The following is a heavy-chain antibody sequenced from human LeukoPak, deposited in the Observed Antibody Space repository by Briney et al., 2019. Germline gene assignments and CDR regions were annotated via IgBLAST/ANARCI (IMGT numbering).Heavy chain of an antibody. CDR3: ATDKTHDSRFDY. CDR2: IRYDGSNK. V-gene: IGHV3-30*02. J-gene: IGHJ4*02. CDR1: GFTFSSYG. D-gene: IGHD3-22*01. Sequence: GGSLRLSCAASGFTFSSYGMHWVRQAPGKGLEWVAFIRYDGSNKYYADSVKGRFTISRDNSKNTLYLQMNSLRAEDTAVYYCATDKTHDSRFDYWGQGTLVTVSS.